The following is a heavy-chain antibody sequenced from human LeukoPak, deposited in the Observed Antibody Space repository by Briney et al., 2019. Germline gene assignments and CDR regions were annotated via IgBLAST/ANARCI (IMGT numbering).Heavy chain of an antibody. V-gene: IGHV4-59*08. Sequence: SETLSLTCTVSGGSISSYYWSWIRQPPGKGLEWIGYIYYSGSTNYNPSLKSRVTISVDTSKNPFSLKLSSVTAADTAVYYCARMADYGSGSYGVNWFDPWGQGTLVTVSS. CDR3: ARMADYGSGSYGVNWFDP. J-gene: IGHJ5*02. CDR1: GGSISSYY. D-gene: IGHD3-10*01. CDR2: IYYSGST.